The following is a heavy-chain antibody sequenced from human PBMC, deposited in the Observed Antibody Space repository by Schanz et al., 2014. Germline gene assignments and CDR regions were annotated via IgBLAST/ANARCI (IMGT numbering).Heavy chain of an antibody. J-gene: IGHJ5*02. V-gene: IGHV3-23*04. CDR3: ARAPPLVRGIAGWFGP. CDR2: IGGDASRT. Sequence: EVHLVESGGGLVQPGGSLRLSCAASGFNFITFAMSWVRQAPGKGPEWVSAIGGDASRTYYADSVKGRFTISRDNSKSPLYPQINSLRAAAPAVYYCARAPPLVRGIAGWFGPWGQGSLVTVSS. CDR1: GFNFITFA. D-gene: IGHD3-10*01.